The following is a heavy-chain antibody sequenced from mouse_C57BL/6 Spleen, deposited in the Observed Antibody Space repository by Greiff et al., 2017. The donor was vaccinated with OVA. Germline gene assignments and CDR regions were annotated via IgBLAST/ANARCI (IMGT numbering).Heavy chain of an antibody. CDR2: INPNNGGT. CDR1: GYTFTDYN. D-gene: IGHD1-1*01. Sequence: VHVKQSGPELVKPGASVKIPCKASGYTFTDYNMDWVKQSHGKSLEWIGDINPNNGGTIYNQKFKGKATLTVDKSSSTAYMEIRSLTSEDTAIYYCTTTVNYYGSSACVAYWGQGTTLTVSA. J-gene: IGHJ2*01. CDR3: TTTVNYYGSSACVAY. V-gene: IGHV1-18*01.